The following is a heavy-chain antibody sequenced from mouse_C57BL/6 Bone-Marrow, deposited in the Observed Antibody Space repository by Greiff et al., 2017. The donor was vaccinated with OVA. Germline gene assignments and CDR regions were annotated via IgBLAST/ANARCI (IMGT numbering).Heavy chain of an antibody. CDR1: GYTFTSYG. V-gene: IGHV1-81*01. J-gene: IGHJ3*01. Sequence: VQLQQSGAELARPGASVKLSCKASGYTFTSYGISWVKQRTGQGLEWIGEIYPRSGNTYYNEKFKGKATLTADKSSSTAYMELRSLTAEDSAVYFCARGGYYSRFAYWGQGTLVTVSA. CDR3: ARGGYYSRFAY. CDR2: IYPRSGNT. D-gene: IGHD2-3*01.